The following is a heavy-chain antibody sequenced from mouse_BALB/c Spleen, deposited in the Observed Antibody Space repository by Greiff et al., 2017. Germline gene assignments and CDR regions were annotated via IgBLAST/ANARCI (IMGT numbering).Heavy chain of an antibody. Sequence: VQLQQSGAELVKPGASVKLSCKASGYTFTSYYMYWVKQRPGQGLEWIGEINPSNGGTNFNEKFKSKATLTVDKSSSTAYMQLSSLTSEDSAVYYCTRGDYAAWFAYWGQGTLVTVSA. CDR2: INPSNGGT. D-gene: IGHD2-4*01. CDR1: GYTFTSYY. V-gene: IGHV1S81*02. J-gene: IGHJ3*01. CDR3: TRGDYAAWFAY.